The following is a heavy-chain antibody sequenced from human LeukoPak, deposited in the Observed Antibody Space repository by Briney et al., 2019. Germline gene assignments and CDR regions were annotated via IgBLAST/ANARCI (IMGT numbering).Heavy chain of an antibody. D-gene: IGHD3-22*01. J-gene: IGHJ4*02. CDR1: GFTFSSYE. V-gene: IGHV3-23*03. CDR3: AKDGYNYDSSIHHDY. Sequence: EPGGSLRLSCAASGFTFSSYEMSWVRQAPGKGLEWVSGIDSGGISTYYADSEKGRFTISRDNSKNTLYLQMNSLRAEDTAVYYCAKDGYNYDSSIHHDYWGQGTLVTVSS. CDR2: IDSGGIST.